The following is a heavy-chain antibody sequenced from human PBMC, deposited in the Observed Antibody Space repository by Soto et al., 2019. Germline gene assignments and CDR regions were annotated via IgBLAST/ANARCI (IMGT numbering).Heavy chain of an antibody. D-gene: IGHD2-15*01. J-gene: IGHJ6*03. V-gene: IGHV1-8*01. CDR1: GYTFTSYD. Sequence: EASVKVSCKASGYTFTSYDINCVRQATGQGLEWMGWMNPNSGNTGYAQKFQGRVTMTRNTSISTAYMELSSLRSEDTAVYYCARGYCSGGSCYYYYYYYMDVWGKGTTVTVSS. CDR3: ARGYCSGGSCYYYYYYYMDV. CDR2: MNPNSGNT.